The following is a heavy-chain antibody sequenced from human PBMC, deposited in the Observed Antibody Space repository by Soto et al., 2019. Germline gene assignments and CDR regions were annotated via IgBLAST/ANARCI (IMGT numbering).Heavy chain of an antibody. J-gene: IGHJ4*02. Sequence: ASVKVSCKASGYTFTGYYMHWVRQAPGQGLEWMGWINPNSGSTNYAQKFQGRVTMTRDASISTAYMELSRLRSDDTAVYYCARSAEGIVVVINQFDYWGQGTLVTVSS. V-gene: IGHV1-2*02. CDR3: ARSAEGIVVVINQFDY. D-gene: IGHD3-22*01. CDR2: INPNSGST. CDR1: GYTFTGYY.